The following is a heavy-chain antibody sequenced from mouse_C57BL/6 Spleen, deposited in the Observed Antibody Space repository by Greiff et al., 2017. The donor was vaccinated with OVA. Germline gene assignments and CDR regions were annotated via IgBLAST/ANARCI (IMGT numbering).Heavy chain of an antibody. J-gene: IGHJ3*01. CDR1: GYTFTSYG. CDR3: ARALLSEGFAY. D-gene: IGHD2-10*01. CDR2: IYPRSGNT. V-gene: IGHV1-81*01. Sequence: QVQLQQSGAELARPGASVKLSCKASGYTFTSYGISWVKQRTGQGLEGIGEIYPRSGNTYYNEKFKGKATLTADKSSSTAYMELRSLTSEDSAVYFCARALLSEGFAYWGQGTLVTVSA.